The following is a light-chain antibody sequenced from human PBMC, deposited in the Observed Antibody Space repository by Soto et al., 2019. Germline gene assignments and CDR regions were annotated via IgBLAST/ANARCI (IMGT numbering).Light chain of an antibody. Sequence: QSVLTQPPSSSGTPGQRVTISCSGSSSNIGANYVYWYQHLPGTAPKLLIHSNNQRPSGVPDRFSGSKSGTSASLAISGLRSDDEADYYCAAWDDSLSGYVYGTGTKVNVL. CDR3: AAWDDSLSGYV. V-gene: IGLV1-47*02. J-gene: IGLJ1*01. CDR1: SSNIGANY. CDR2: SNN.